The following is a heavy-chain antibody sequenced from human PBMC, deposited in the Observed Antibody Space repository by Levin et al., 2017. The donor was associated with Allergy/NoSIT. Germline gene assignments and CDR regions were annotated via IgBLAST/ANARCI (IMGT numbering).Heavy chain of an antibody. V-gene: IGHV4-39*01. Sequence: SETLSLTCTVSGGSISSSSYYWGWIRQPPGKGLEWIGSVYYSGSTYYNPSLKSRVTISVDTSKNQFSLRLSSVTAADTAVYYCARHGYYYYHMDVWGKGTTVTVSS. CDR1: GGSISSSSYY. CDR2: VYYSGST. J-gene: IGHJ6*03. CDR3: ARHGYYYYHMDV.